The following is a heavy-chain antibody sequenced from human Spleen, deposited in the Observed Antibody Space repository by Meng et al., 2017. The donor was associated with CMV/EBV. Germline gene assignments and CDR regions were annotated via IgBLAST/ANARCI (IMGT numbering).Heavy chain of an antibody. CDR1: GFTFSSYW. J-gene: IGHJ4*02. D-gene: IGHD6-13*01. Sequence: GESLKISCAASGFTFSSYWMTWVRQAPGKGLEWVANIKQDGSEKYYVDSVKGRFTISRDNAKNSLYLQMNSLRAEDTAVYYCARDHVDAGYGSSWLAYWGQGTLVTVSS. V-gene: IGHV3-7*01. CDR3: ARDHVDAGYGSSWLAY. CDR2: IKQDGSEK.